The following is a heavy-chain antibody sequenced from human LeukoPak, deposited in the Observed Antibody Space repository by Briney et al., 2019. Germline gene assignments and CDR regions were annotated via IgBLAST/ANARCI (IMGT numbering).Heavy chain of an antibody. CDR2: INHSGST. CDR1: GGSFSGYY. D-gene: IGHD1-26*01. V-gene: IGHV4-34*01. J-gene: IGHJ6*04. Sequence: PSETLSLTCAVYGGSFSGYYWSWIRQPPGKGLEWIGEINHSGSTNYNPSLKSQVTISVDTSKNQFSLKPSSVTAADTAVYYCARGRSLGCMDVWGKGTTVTVSS. CDR3: ARGRSLGCMDV.